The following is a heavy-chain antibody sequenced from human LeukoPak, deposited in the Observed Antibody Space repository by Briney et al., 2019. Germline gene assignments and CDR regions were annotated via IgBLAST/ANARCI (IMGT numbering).Heavy chain of an antibody. CDR1: GYIFTGYY. CDR3: ARDHARYYDSSGYGPEVY. CDR2: IIPIFGTA. J-gene: IGHJ4*02. D-gene: IGHD3-22*01. Sequence: SVKVSCKASGYIFTGYYMHWVRQAPGQGLEWMGGIIPIFGTANYAQKFQGKVTITADESTSTAYMELRSLRSDDTAVYYCARDHARYYDSSGYGPEVYWGQGTLVTVSS. V-gene: IGHV1-69*13.